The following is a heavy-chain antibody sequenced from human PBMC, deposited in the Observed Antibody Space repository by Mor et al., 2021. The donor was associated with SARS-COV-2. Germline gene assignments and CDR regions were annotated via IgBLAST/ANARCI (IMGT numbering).Heavy chain of an antibody. Sequence: GRFTISRDNSKNTLYLQMNSLRAEDTAVYYCAKDRIGVAGTEPDYWGQGTLVTVSS. D-gene: IGHD6-19*01. J-gene: IGHJ4*02. CDR3: AKDRIGVAGTEPDY. V-gene: IGHV3-23*01.